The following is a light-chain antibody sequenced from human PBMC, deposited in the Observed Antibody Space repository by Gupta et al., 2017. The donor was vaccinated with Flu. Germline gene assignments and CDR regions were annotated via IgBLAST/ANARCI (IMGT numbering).Light chain of an antibody. CDR3: QQANIFPIT. CDR2: STS. J-gene: IGKJ4*01. V-gene: IGKV1-12*01. CDR1: QVFSSW. Sequence: DIQMTQSPSSVSASVGDRVTITCRASQVFSSWLAWYQQKPGKAPKLLIYSTSTLQSGVPSRFSGGGSGTDFTLTITSLQPEDFATYYCQQANIFPITFGGGTKVEIK.